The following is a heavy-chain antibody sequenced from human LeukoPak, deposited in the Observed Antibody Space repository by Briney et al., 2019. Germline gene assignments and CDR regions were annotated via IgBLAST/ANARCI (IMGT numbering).Heavy chain of an antibody. CDR3: AKTTAGYSSGRYPGWPVDY. CDR2: ISGSGGST. J-gene: IGHJ4*02. Sequence: GGSLRLSCAASGFTFGSYAMYWVCQAPGQGLEWVSGISGSGGSTFYADSVKGRLTISRDNSENTVYLQMNSLRADDTAVYYCAKTTAGYSSGRYPGWPVDYWGQGTLVTVSS. V-gene: IGHV3-23*01. CDR1: GFTFGSYA. D-gene: IGHD6-19*01.